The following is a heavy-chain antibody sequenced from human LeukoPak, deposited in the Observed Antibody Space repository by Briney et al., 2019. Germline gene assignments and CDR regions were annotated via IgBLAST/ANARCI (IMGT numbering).Heavy chain of an antibody. Sequence: SETLSLTCAVSGYSINSGYYWGWIRQPPGKGLEWIGSIYYSGSTYYNPSLKNRVTISVDTSKNQFSLKLSSVAAADTAVYFCARGSALTNISSFASWGRGTLVTVSS. CDR1: GYSINSGYY. J-gene: IGHJ4*02. D-gene: IGHD1-26*01. CDR2: IYYSGST. CDR3: ARGSALTNISSFAS. V-gene: IGHV4-38-2*01.